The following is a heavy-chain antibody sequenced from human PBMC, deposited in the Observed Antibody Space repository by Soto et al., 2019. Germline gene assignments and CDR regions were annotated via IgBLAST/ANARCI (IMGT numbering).Heavy chain of an antibody. D-gene: IGHD2-2*01. V-gene: IGHV3-33*01. CDR2: IWNNGNRK. CDR3: ARAVSTTAVNWFDP. CDR1: GFTFSTYG. Sequence: QVQLVESGGGVVQPGRSLRLSRAASGFTFSTYGMHWVRQAPGKGPEWVAVIWNNGNRKYYADSVTGRFTISRDNSQNTLYLQMNSLRAEDTAVYYCARAVSTTAVNWFDPWGQGTLVTVSS. J-gene: IGHJ5*02.